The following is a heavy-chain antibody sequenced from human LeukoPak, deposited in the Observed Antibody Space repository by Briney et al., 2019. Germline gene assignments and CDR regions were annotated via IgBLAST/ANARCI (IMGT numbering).Heavy chain of an antibody. CDR2: IYYTGRT. CDR1: GGSIKDSNYY. D-gene: IGHD1-1*01. CDR3: ARLGNNWNLRFEY. V-gene: IGHV4-39*02. Sequence: SETLSLTCTVSGGSIKDSNYYWAWFRQSPGKGLEWIGSIYYTGRTYSNPSLRSRFTISVHTSMSHFSLTLTSVTASDTAVYYCARLGNNWNLRFEYWGQGALVTVSS. J-gene: IGHJ4*02.